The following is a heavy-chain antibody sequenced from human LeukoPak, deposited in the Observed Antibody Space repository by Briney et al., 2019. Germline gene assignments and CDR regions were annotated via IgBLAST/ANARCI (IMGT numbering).Heavy chain of an antibody. D-gene: IGHD3-22*01. CDR3: ARDKYYDRYFDS. J-gene: IGHJ4*02. CDR1: GFTFNSNW. V-gene: IGHV3-7*01. Sequence: GSLRLSCVASGFTFNSNWMSWVRQAPGKGLEWVANIKQDGSGKYYVDSVKGRFTISRDNAKNSLSLQMNSLRAEDTAVYYCARDKYYDRYFDSWGRGTLVTVSS. CDR2: IKQDGSGK.